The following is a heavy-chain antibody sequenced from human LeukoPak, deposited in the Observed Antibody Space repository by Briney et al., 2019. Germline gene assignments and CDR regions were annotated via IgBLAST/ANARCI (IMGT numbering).Heavy chain of an antibody. D-gene: IGHD2-2*02. J-gene: IGHJ3*02. Sequence: ASVKVSCKASGYTFTNYGVSWVRQAPGQGLEWMGWISAYNGNTNYAQKLQGRVTMTTDTSTSTAYMELRSLRSDDTAVYYCARELYCSSTSCYTWDAFDIWGQGTMVTVSS. V-gene: IGHV1-18*01. CDR2: ISAYNGNT. CDR1: GYTFTNYG. CDR3: ARELYCSSTSCYTWDAFDI.